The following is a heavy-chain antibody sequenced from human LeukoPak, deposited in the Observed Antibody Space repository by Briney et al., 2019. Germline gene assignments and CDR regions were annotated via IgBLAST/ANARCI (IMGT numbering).Heavy chain of an antibody. J-gene: IGHJ6*02. Sequence: ASVKVSCKASGGTFSSYAISWVRQAPGQGLEWMGGIIPIFGTANYAQKFQGRVTITADKSTSTAYMELSSLRSEDTAVYYCARGFWGGSSGYSLYYYYYGMDVWGQGTTVTVSS. CDR3: ARGFWGGSSGYSLYYYYYGMDV. CDR2: IIPIFGTA. V-gene: IGHV1-69*06. D-gene: IGHD3-22*01. CDR1: GGTFSSYA.